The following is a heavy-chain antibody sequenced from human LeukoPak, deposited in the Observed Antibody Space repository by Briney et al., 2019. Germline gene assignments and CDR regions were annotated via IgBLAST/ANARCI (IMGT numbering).Heavy chain of an antibody. V-gene: IGHV1-24*01. Sequence: ASVKVSCKVSGYTLTEFSMHWVRQAPGKGLEWMGGFDPEDGETIYAQKFQDRVTMTEDTSTDTAYMGLSSLRSEDTAVYYCATFPPPDILTATLGLYDAFDIWGQGTMVTVSS. J-gene: IGHJ3*02. CDR1: GYTLTEFS. D-gene: IGHD3-9*01. CDR2: FDPEDGET. CDR3: ATFPPPDILTATLGLYDAFDI.